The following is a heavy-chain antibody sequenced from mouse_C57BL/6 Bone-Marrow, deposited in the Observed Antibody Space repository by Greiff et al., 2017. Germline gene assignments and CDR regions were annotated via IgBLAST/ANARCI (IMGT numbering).Heavy chain of an antibody. D-gene: IGHD1-1*01. Sequence: EVQLQQSGPELVKPGASVKIPCKASGYTFTDYNMDWVKQSHGKSLEWIGDINPNNGGTIYNQKFKGKATLTVDKSSSTAYMELRSLTSEDTAVYYCARKYYYGSIPSYAMDDWGQGTSVTVSS. CDR2: INPNNGGT. J-gene: IGHJ4*01. CDR1: GYTFTDYN. V-gene: IGHV1-18*01. CDR3: ARKYYYGSIPSYAMDD.